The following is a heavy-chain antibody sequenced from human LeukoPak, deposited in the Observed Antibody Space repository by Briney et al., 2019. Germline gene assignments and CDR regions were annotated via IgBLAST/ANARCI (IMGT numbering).Heavy chain of an antibody. J-gene: IGHJ4*02. CDR3: ASITTTDY. V-gene: IGHV3-30*01. D-gene: IGHD1-1*01. CDR2: ISYDGSNK. Sequence: PGGSLRLSCAASGFTFSSYAMHWVRQAPGKGLEWVEVISYDGSNKYYADSVKGRFTISRDNSKNTLYLQMNSLRAEDTAVYYCASITTTDYWGQGTLVTVSS. CDR1: GFTFSSYA.